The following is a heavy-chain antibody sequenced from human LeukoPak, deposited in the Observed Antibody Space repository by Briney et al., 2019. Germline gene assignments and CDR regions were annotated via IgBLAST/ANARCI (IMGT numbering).Heavy chain of an antibody. Sequence: GGSLRLSCAASGFTFSSYEMNWVRQAPGKGLEWVAVISYDGSNKYYADSVKGRFTISRDNSKNTLYLQMNSLGAEDTAVYYCARDLGIALDYWGQGTLVTVSS. CDR1: GFTFSSYE. CDR2: ISYDGSNK. V-gene: IGHV3-30*04. D-gene: IGHD6-13*01. CDR3: ARDLGIALDY. J-gene: IGHJ4*02.